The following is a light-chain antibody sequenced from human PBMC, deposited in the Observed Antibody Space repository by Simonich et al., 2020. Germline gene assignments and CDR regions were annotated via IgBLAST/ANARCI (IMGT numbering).Light chain of an antibody. V-gene: IGKV4-1*01. Sequence: DIVMTQSPDSLAVSLGERPTINCKSSQSVLYSSNNKNYLAWYQQKPGQPPKLLTYLASTRESGFPDRFSGSGSGTDFTLTISSLQAEDVAVYYCQQYYSTPPWTFGQGTKVEIK. J-gene: IGKJ1*01. CDR3: QQYYSTPPWT. CDR1: QSVLYSSNNKNY. CDR2: LAS.